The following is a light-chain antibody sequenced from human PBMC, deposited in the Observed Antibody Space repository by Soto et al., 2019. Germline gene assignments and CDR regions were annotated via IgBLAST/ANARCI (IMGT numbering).Light chain of an antibody. V-gene: IGKV3-11*01. J-gene: IGKJ1*01. Sequence: EIVLTQSPATLSLSPGERATLSCGASQSVSSYLAWYQHKPGQAPRLLIYAASNRATGIPARFSGSGSGTDFTLTISSLEPEDFAVYYCQQRSNWPWTFGQGTKVDI. CDR1: QSVSSY. CDR2: AAS. CDR3: QQRSNWPWT.